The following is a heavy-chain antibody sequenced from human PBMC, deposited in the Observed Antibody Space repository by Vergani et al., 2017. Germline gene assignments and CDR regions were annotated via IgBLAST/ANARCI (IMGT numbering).Heavy chain of an antibody. D-gene: IGHD4-11*01. CDR1: GGFFPSYH. CDR3: ARVNTETNGHLYYYYYMDV. V-gene: IGHV4-34*01. Sequence: QVQLQQWGGGLLKPSETLSLNCVVNGGFFPSYHWTWLRQSPGEGLEWVGDIDHTGRPDYNPSLKRRLTMSVDKSRNQFSLTLNSVTATDTAIYFFARVNTETNGHLYYYYYMDVWGQGTAITVS. CDR2: IDHTGRP. J-gene: IGHJ6*03.